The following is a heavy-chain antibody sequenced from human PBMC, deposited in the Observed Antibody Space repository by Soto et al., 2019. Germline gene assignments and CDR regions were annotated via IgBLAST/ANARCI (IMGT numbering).Heavy chain of an antibody. CDR1: GYTFTSYG. CDR3: ARDIYDILTGYYHVTTRTLDY. J-gene: IGHJ4*02. Sequence: ASVKVSCKASGYTFTSYGISWVRQAPGQGLEWMGWISAYNGNTNYAQKLQGRVTMTTDTSTSTAYMELRSLRSDDTAVYYCARDIYDILTGYYHVTTRTLDYWGQGTLVTVSS. D-gene: IGHD3-9*01. CDR2: ISAYNGNT. V-gene: IGHV1-18*01.